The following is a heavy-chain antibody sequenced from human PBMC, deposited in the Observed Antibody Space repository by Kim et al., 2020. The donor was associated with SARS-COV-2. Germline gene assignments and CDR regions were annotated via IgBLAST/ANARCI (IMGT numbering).Heavy chain of an antibody. V-gene: IGHV3-30*07. J-gene: IGHJ6*02. Sequence: KGRFTISRDNSKNTLYLQMNSLRAEDTAVYYCARDGTIFGVPYYYYGMDVWGQGTTVTVSS. CDR3: ARDGTIFGVPYYYYGMDV. D-gene: IGHD3-3*01.